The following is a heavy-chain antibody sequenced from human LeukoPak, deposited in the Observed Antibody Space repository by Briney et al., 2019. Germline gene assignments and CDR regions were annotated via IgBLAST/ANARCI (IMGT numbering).Heavy chain of an antibody. J-gene: IGHJ4*02. CDR2: ISYDGSNK. CDR3: ARCRAASSSWYLPLAG. V-gene: IGHV3-30-3*01. CDR1: GFTFSSYT. D-gene: IGHD6-13*01. Sequence: GGSLRLSCVASGFTFSSYTMHWVRQAPGKGLEWVASISYDGSNKYNADSVKDRFTISRDKSKNTQYLQMNSLIAKDTAVYYCARCRAASSSWYLPLAGWGEGTLAT.